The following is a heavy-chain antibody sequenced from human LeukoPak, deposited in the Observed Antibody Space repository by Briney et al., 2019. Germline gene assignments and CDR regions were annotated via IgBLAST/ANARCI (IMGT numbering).Heavy chain of an antibody. Sequence: GGSLRLSCAASGFSFSSHGMHWVRQAPGKGLEWVAFIRYDGSNKYYADSVKGRFTISRDNSKNTLYLQMNSLRAEDTAVYYCAKELRYSNDYYYYYMDVWGKGTTVTVSS. CDR1: GFSFSSHG. CDR2: IRYDGSNK. V-gene: IGHV3-30*02. J-gene: IGHJ6*03. CDR3: AKELRYSNDYYYYYMDV. D-gene: IGHD6-13*01.